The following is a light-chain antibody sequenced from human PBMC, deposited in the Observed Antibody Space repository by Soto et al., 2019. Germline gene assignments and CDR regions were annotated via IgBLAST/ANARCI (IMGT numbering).Light chain of an antibody. CDR3: QQRSNSIT. V-gene: IGKV3-11*01. Sequence: DILLTQSPCTLSLSPGERATISCRASQSVSRYLAWYQQKPGQAPSLLIYAASYRATGIPARFSGSASGTFSTLTISRLEPEDFAIYYCQQRSNSITFGQGTRLEIK. CDR1: QSVSRY. CDR2: AAS. J-gene: IGKJ5*01.